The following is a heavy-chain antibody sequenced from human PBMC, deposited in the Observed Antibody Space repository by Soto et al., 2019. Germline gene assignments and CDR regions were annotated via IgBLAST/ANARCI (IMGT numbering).Heavy chain of an antibody. J-gene: IGHJ4*02. V-gene: IGHV3-33*01. Sequence: QVQLVESGGGVVQPGRSLRLSCAASGFTFSSYGMHWVRQAPGKGLEWVAVIWYDGSNKYYADSVKGRFTISRDNSTNTRYLQMNSLRAEATAVYYCARDSSGWYFDYWGQGTLVTVSS. D-gene: IGHD6-19*01. CDR2: IWYDGSNK. CDR3: ARDSSGWYFDY. CDR1: GFTFSSYG.